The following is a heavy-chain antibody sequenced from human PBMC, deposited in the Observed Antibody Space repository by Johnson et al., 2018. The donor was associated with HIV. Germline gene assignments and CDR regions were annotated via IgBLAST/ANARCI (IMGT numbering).Heavy chain of an antibody. J-gene: IGHJ3*02. CDR2: ISYDGSNK. CDR3: ARAGWRQLGEDAFDI. D-gene: IGHD6-13*01. Sequence: QMQLVESGGGVVQPGRSLRLSCAASGFTFNNYAMHWVRQAPGKGLEWVAVISYDGSNKYYADSVKGRFTISRDNSKNTVYLQMNSLRAEDTAVYYCARAGWRQLGEDAFDIWGQGTMVTVSS. V-gene: IGHV3-30-3*01. CDR1: GFTFNNYA.